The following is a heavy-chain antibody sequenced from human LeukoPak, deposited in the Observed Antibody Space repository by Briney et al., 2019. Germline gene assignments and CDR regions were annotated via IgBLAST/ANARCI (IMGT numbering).Heavy chain of an antibody. V-gene: IGHV3-53*01. Sequence: GGSLRLSCAASGFTFSSYAMSWVRQAPGKGLEWVSVIYSGGSTYYADSVKGRFTISRDNSKNTLYLQMDSLRAEDTAVYYCARENDCSGGSCYDFDYWGQGTLVTVSS. D-gene: IGHD2-15*01. CDR2: IYSGGST. J-gene: IGHJ4*02. CDR3: ARENDCSGGSCYDFDY. CDR1: GFTFSSYA.